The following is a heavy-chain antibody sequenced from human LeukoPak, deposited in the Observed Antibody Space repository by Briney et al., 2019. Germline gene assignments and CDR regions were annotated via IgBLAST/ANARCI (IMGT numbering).Heavy chain of an antibody. CDR3: ARRQVGATVDY. CDR2: IYSGGST. V-gene: IGHV3-66*02. CDR1: GFTVSSNY. Sequence: HTGGSLRLSCAASGFTVSSNYMSWVRQAPGKGLEWVSVIYSGGSTYYADSVKGRFTISRDNSKNTLYLQMNSLRGEDTAVYFCARRQVGATVDYWGQGTLVTVSP. J-gene: IGHJ4*02. D-gene: IGHD1-26*01.